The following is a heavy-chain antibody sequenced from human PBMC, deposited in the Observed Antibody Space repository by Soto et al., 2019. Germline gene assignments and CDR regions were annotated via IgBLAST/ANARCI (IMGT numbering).Heavy chain of an antibody. CDR1: GGTVRSDA. CDR2: IIPIFGTA. V-gene: IGHV1-69*13. CDR3: ARGSSSSGPYYYYYYGMDV. Sequence: GASVKVSCKASGGTVRSDAISWVRQAPGQGLEWMGGIIPIFGTANYAQKFQGRVTITADESTSTAYMELSSLRSEDTAVYYCARGSSSSGPYYYYYYGMDVWGQGTTVTVSS. J-gene: IGHJ6*02. D-gene: IGHD6-6*01.